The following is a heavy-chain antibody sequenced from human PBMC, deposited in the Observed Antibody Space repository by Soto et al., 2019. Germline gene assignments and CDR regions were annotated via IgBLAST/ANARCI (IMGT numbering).Heavy chain of an antibody. CDR2: IYSGGST. CDR3: AGPSSGWSAHTGPGYFDL. J-gene: IGHJ2*01. D-gene: IGHD6-19*01. V-gene: IGHV3-53*02. CDR1: GFTVSSNY. Sequence: EVQLVETGGGLIQPGGSLRLSCAASGFTVSSNYMSWVRQAPGKGLEWVSVIYSGGSTYYADSVKGRFTISRHNSKNTLYLQMNSLRAEDTAVYYCAGPSSGWSAHTGPGYFDLWGRGTLVTVSS.